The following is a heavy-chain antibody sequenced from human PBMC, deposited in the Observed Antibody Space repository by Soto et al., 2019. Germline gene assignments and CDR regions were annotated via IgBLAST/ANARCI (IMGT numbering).Heavy chain of an antibody. CDR3: ARGGQDVPFITMIGPLDY. J-gene: IGHJ4*02. D-gene: IGHD3-22*01. CDR2: IYYSGST. CDR1: GGSISSVGYY. Sequence: LSLTCTVSGGSISSVGYYWSWIRQHPGKGLEWIGYIYYSGSTYYNPSLKSRVTISVDTSKNQFSLKLSSVTAADTAVYYCARGGQDVPFITMIGPLDYWGQGTLVTVSS. V-gene: IGHV4-31*03.